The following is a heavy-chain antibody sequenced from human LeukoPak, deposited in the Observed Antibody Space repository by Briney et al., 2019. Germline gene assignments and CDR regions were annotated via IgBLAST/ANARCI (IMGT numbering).Heavy chain of an antibody. Sequence: GGSLRLSCAASGFPFSSYSMNWVRPAPGKGLEWVSYISSSSSTIYYADSVKGRFTISRDNAKNSLYLQMNSLRAEDTAVYYCARDIVGARGDDAFDIWGQGTMVTVSS. CDR1: GFPFSSYS. CDR2: ISSSSSTI. J-gene: IGHJ3*02. D-gene: IGHD1-26*01. V-gene: IGHV3-48*01. CDR3: ARDIVGARGDDAFDI.